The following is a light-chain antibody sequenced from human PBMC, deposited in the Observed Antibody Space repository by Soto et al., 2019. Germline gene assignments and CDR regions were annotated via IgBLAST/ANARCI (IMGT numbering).Light chain of an antibody. J-gene: IGKJ1*01. Sequence: DIVMTQSPDSLAVSLGERATINCKSSQSVLYSSNNKNYLAWYQQKPGQPPKLLIYWASTRESGVPDRFSGSGSGTDFPLTLSSLQAEDVAVYYCQQYYDAPQTFGQGTKVEIK. V-gene: IGKV4-1*01. CDR2: WAS. CDR1: QSVLYSSNNKNY. CDR3: QQYYDAPQT.